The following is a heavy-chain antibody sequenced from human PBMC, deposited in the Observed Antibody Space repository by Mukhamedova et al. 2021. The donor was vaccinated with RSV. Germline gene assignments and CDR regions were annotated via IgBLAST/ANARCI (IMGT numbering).Heavy chain of an antibody. CDR3: AKLARAKQVDY. CDR2: ISDSGGSI. J-gene: IGHJ4*01. Sequence: SGFTFSSYVMNWVRQAPGKGLEWVSAISDSGGSIYYAGSMKGRFTISRDNSKNTLYLQMNSLRPEDTAVYYCAKLARAKQVDYWG. V-gene: IGHV3-23*01. CDR1: GFTFSSYV.